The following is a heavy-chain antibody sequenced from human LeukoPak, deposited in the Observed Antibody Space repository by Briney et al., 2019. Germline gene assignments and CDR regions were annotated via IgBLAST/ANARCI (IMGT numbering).Heavy chain of an antibody. Sequence: GGSLRFSCAASGFTFSSNAMHWVRQAPGKGLEWVAVISYDGSDKYYPDSVKGRFTISRDNSKNTLYLQMDSLRAEDTAVYYCASSITLDHWFDPWGQGTLVTVSS. CDR3: ASSITLDHWFDP. V-gene: IGHV3-30*01. CDR2: ISYDGSDK. J-gene: IGHJ5*02. D-gene: IGHD1-20*01. CDR1: GFTFSSNA.